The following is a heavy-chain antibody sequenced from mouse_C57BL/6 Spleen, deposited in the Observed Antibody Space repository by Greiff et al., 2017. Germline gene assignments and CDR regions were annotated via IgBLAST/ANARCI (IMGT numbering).Heavy chain of an antibody. D-gene: IGHD1-1*01. CDR3: ANYGPNWYFDV. V-gene: IGHV1-26*01. Sequence: EVQLQQSGPELVKPGASVKISCKASGYTFTDYYMNWVKQSPGKSLEWIGDINPNNGGTSYNQKFKGKATLTVDKSSSTAYMELRSLTSEDSAVYYCANYGPNWYFDVWGTGTTVTVSS. J-gene: IGHJ1*03. CDR2: INPNNGGT. CDR1: GYTFTDYY.